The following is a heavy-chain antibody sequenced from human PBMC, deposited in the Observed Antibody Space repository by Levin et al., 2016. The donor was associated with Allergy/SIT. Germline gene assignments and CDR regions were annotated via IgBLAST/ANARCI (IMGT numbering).Heavy chain of an antibody. D-gene: IGHD3-9*01. J-gene: IGHJ1*01. CDR2: IKSKTDSGTT. V-gene: IGHV3-15*01. CDR3: STDRPDILTVYKAEYFQH. Sequence: WIRQPPGKGLEWVGRIKSKTDSGTTDYAAPVKGRFTISRDESKNTLFLEMNSLKTEDTAVYYCSTDRPDILTVYKAEYFQHWGQGTLVTVSS.